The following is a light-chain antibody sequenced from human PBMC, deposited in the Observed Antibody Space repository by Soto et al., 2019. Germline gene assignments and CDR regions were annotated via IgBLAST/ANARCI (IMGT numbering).Light chain of an antibody. CDR2: AAS. CDR1: QSISSY. V-gene: IGKV1-39*01. Sequence: DIQMTQSPSSLSASVGDTVTITCRASQSISSYLNWYQQKPGKVPKLLIYAASSLQSGVPSRFSGGGSGTDFTLTISSLQPEDFATYYCQQSYSTPLTFGGGTKVEIK. J-gene: IGKJ4*01. CDR3: QQSYSTPLT.